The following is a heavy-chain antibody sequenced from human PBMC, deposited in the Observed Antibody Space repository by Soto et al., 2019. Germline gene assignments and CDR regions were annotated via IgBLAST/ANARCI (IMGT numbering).Heavy chain of an antibody. J-gene: IGHJ4*02. Sequence: QVQLVGSGGGVVQPGRSLRLSCAASGFTFSSYGMHWVRQAPGKGLEWVAVIWYDGSNKYYADSVKGRFTISRDNSKNTLYPPMNSLRAQDKAVYYRSRDVAYSSGPIDYWGQGTLVTVSS. V-gene: IGHV3-33*01. CDR1: GFTFSSYG. CDR3: SRDVAYSSGPIDY. D-gene: IGHD6-19*01. CDR2: IWYDGSNK.